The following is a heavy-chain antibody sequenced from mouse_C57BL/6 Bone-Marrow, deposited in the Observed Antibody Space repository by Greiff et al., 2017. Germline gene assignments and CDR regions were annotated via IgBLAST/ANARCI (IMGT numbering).Heavy chain of an antibody. V-gene: IGHV5-9*01. CDR2: ISGGGGNT. D-gene: IGHD2-4*01. CDR3: ARRGLRRYFDY. Sequence: EVKLVESGEGLVKPGGSLKLSCAASGFTFSSYTMSWVRQTPEKRLEWVATISGGGGNTYYPDSVKGRFTISRDNAKNTLYLQMSSLRSEDTALYYCARRGLRRYFDYWGQGTTLTVSS. CDR1: GFTFSSYT. J-gene: IGHJ2*01.